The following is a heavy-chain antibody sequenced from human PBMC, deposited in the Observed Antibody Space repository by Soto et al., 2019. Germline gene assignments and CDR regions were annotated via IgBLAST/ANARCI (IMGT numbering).Heavy chain of an antibody. J-gene: IGHJ5*02. CDR1: GYSFTVYG. CDR3: ARDPGGATGFDP. CDR2: MSTYTGDT. D-gene: IGHD3-10*01. V-gene: IGHV1-18*01. Sequence: QVRLVQSGAEVKRPGASVKVSCKTYGYSFTVYGISWVRQAPGQGREWMGWMSTYTGDTNYARKFRGRVTMTTDISASTASMDFRSLTSDDTAVYYCARDPGGATGFDPWGQGTPVIVST.